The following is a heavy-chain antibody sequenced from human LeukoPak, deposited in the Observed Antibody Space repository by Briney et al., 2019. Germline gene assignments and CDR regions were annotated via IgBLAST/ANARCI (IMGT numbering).Heavy chain of an antibody. V-gene: IGHV4-59*01. J-gene: IGHJ4*02. D-gene: IGHD3-22*01. CDR3: ARGSLWYDSLEAFDY. Sequence: SETLSLTCTVSGGSISSYYWSWIRQPPGKGLEWIGYIYYSGSTNYNPSLKGRVTISVDTSKNQFSLKLSSVTAADTAVYYCARGSLWYDSLEAFDYWGQGTLVTVSS. CDR1: GGSISSYY. CDR2: IYYSGST.